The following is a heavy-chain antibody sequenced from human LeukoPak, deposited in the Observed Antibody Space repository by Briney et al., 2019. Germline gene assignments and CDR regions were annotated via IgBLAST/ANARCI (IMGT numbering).Heavy chain of an antibody. CDR2: IYYSGST. V-gene: IGHV4-59*01. CDR3: ARGKASPYYYYGMDV. J-gene: IGHJ6*02. Sequence: SETLSLTCTVSGGSISSYYWSWIRQPPGKGLEWIGYIYYSGSTNYNPSLKSRVTISVDTSKNQLSLKLSSVTAADTAVYYCARGKASPYYYYGMDVWGQGTTVTVSS. D-gene: IGHD2-21*01. CDR1: GGSISSYY.